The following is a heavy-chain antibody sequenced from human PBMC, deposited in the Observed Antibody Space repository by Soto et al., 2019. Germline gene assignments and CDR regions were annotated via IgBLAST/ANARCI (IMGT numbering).Heavy chain of an antibody. CDR1: GYSISSDYY. J-gene: IGHJ2*01. CDR2: IYHSGNS. V-gene: IGHV4-38-2*01. D-gene: IGHD2-15*01. Sequence: SETLSLTCAVSGYSISSDYYWVWIRQPPGKGLEWIAGIYHSGNSYYNPSLKSRVTISIDTSKNHFSLWLTSVTAADTAVYYCARKSVVDWYFDLWGRGTLVTVPQ. CDR3: ARKSVVDWYFDL.